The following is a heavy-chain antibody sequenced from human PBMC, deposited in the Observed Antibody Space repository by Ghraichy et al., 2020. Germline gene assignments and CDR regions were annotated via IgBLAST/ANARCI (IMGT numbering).Heavy chain of an antibody. V-gene: IGHV4-31*03. J-gene: IGHJ5*02. CDR3: AGVGITGTPGGWFDP. CDR2: IYYSGST. D-gene: IGHD1-20*01. CDR1: GGSISSGGYY. Sequence: SETLSLTCTVSGGSISSGGYYWSWIRQHPGKGLEWIGYIYYSGSTYYNPSLKSRVTISVDTSKNQFSLKLSSVTAADTAVYYCAGVGITGTPGGWFDPWGQGTLVTVSS.